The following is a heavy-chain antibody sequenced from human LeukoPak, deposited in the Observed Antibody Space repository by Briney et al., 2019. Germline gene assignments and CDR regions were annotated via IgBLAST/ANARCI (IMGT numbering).Heavy chain of an antibody. D-gene: IGHD5-24*01. CDR2: IYYSGST. Sequence: SETLSLTCTVSGGSISSSSYYWGWIRQPPGKGLEWIGSIYYSGSTYYNPSLKSRVTISVDTSKNQFSLKLSSVTAADAAVYYCARVVGYTIMPWFDYWGQGTLVTVSS. CDR1: GGSISSSSYY. CDR3: ARVVGYTIMPWFDY. V-gene: IGHV4-39*07. J-gene: IGHJ4*02.